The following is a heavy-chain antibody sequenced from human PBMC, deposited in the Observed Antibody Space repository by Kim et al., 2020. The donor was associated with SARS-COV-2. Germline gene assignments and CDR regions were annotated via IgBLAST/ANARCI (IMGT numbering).Heavy chain of an antibody. D-gene: IGHD2-21*02. CDR3: AKDKLPTIVVVTATYYYYYGMDV. CDR1: GFTFDDYA. CDR2: ISWNSGSI. J-gene: IGHJ6*02. V-gene: IGHV3-9*01. Sequence: GGSLRLSCAASGFTFDDYAMHWVRQAPGKGLEWVSGISWNSGSIGYADSVKGRFTISRDNAKNSLYLQMNSLRAEDTALYYCAKDKLPTIVVVTATYYYYYGMDVWGQGTTVTVSS.